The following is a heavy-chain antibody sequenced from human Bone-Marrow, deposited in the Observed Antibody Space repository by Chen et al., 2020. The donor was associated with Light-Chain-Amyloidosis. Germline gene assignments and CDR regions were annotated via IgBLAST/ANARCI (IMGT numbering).Heavy chain of an antibody. CDR2: ISYNSENI. V-gene: IGHV3-9*01. CDR3: AKGIQKTIYGMHV. Sequence: EVQLVESGGGLVQPGRSLRLSCAASGFTFNDYAMHWVRQTPGKGREWVSSISYNSENIAYADSVKGRVTISRDTAKNSLYLEMNRLRPEDTAFYYCAKGIQKTIYGMHVWGRGTTVTVSS. J-gene: IGHJ6*02. D-gene: IGHD3-3*02. CDR1: GFTFNDYA.